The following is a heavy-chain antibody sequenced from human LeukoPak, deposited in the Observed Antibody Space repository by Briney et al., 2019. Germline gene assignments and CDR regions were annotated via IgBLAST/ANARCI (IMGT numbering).Heavy chain of an antibody. CDR2: IIPIFGTA. V-gene: IGHV1-69*01. J-gene: IGHJ3*02. CDR3: ARDIRPSIAAAGNDAFDI. CDR1: GGTFSSYA. Sequence: SVKVSCKASGGTFSSYAISWVRLAPGQGLEWMGGIIPIFGTANYAQKFQGRVTITADESTSTAYMELSSLRSEDTAVYYCARDIRPSIAAAGNDAFDIWGQGTMVTVSS. D-gene: IGHD6-13*01.